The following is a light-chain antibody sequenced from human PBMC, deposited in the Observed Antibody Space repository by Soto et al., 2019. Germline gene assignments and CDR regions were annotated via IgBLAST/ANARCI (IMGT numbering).Light chain of an antibody. Sequence: EIVLTQSPGTLSLSPGERATLSCRASQSVGRNYLAWYQQKLGQAPRLLIHGASSRATGIPARFSGSGSGTEFILTISRVEPEDFGVYYCQQYASSPLTFGGGTKVEIK. CDR2: GAS. V-gene: IGKV3-20*01. CDR1: QSVGRNY. CDR3: QQYASSPLT. J-gene: IGKJ4*01.